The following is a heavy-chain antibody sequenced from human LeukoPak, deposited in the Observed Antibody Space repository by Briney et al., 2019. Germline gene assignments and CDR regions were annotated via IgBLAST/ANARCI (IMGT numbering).Heavy chain of an antibody. V-gene: IGHV4-34*01. CDR1: GGSFSGYY. Sequence: SETLSLTCAVYGGSFSGYYWSWIRQPPGKGLEWIGEINHSGSTNYNPSLKSRVTISVDTSKNQFSLKLSSVTAADTAVYYCARARYDFWSGYYNGYWFDPWGQGTLVTVSS. D-gene: IGHD3-3*01. CDR2: INHSGST. J-gene: IGHJ5*02. CDR3: ARARYDFWSGYYNGYWFDP.